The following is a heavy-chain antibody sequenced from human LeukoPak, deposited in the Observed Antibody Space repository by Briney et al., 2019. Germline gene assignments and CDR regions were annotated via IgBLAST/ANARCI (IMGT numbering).Heavy chain of an antibody. V-gene: IGHV3-23*01. CDR3: AKDSTILNFDP. J-gene: IGHJ5*02. Sequence: GGSLRLSCAASGFTFDDYAMHWVRQAPGKGLEWVSGISGSGGSTYYADSVKGRFTISRDNSKNTLYLQMNSLRAEDTAVYYCAKDSTILNFDPWGQGTLVTVSS. D-gene: IGHD2-8*01. CDR2: ISGSGGST. CDR1: GFTFDDYA.